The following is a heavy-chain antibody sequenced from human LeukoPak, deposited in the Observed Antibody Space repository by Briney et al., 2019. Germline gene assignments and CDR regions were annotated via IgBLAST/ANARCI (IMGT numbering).Heavy chain of an antibody. CDR3: TTVYGSSSWPLFDC. V-gene: IGHV3-15*01. J-gene: IGHJ4*02. CDR1: GFTFSNAW. CDR2: IKSKTDGGTT. D-gene: IGHD6-13*01. Sequence: PGGSLRLSCAASGFTFSNAWMSWVRQAPGKGLEWVGRIKSKTDGGTTDYAAPVKGRFTISRDDSKNTLYLQMNSLKTEDTAVYYCTTVYGSSSWPLFDCWGQGTLVTVSS.